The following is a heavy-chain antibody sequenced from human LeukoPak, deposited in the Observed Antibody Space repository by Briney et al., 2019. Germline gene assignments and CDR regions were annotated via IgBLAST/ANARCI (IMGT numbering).Heavy chain of an antibody. J-gene: IGHJ6*03. V-gene: IGHV1-69*05. D-gene: IGHD5-12*01. Sequence: SVKVSCKASGGTFSSYAISWVRQAPGQGLEWMGGIIPIFGTANYAQKFQGRVTITTDESTSTAYMELSSLRSEDTAVYYCASCLVATMVYYYYYMDVWGKGTTVTVSS. CDR2: IIPIFGTA. CDR1: GGTFSSYA. CDR3: ASCLVATMVYYYYYMDV.